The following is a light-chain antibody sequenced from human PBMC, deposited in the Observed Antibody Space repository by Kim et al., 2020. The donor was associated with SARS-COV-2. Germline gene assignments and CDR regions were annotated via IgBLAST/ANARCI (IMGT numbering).Light chain of an antibody. CDR2: DVS. CDR3: TSYTGTGASVV. CDR1: SDDVGGYDY. J-gene: IGLJ2*01. V-gene: IGLV2-14*03. Sequence: QSITISCTGTSDDVGGYDYVSWYQQHPDKAPKLMIYDVSDRPSGVSDRFSGSKSGNTASLTISGLQTDDEADYYCTSYTGTGASVVFGGGTQLTVL.